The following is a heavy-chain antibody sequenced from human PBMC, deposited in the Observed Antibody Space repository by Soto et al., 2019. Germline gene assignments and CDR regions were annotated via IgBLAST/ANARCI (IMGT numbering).Heavy chain of an antibody. V-gene: IGHV1-69*02. CDR2: IIPILGIA. J-gene: IGHJ4*02. Sequence: VKVSCKASGGTFSSYTISWVRQAPGQGLEWMGRIIPILGIANYAQKFQGRVTITADKSTSTAYMELSSLRSEDTAVYYCAKNAKYYYDSSGYYSDYWGQGTLVTVSS. CDR1: GGTFSSYT. CDR3: AKNAKYYYDSSGYYSDY. D-gene: IGHD3-22*01.